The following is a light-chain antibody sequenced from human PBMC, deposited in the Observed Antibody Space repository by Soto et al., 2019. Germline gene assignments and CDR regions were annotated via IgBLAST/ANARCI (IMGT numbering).Light chain of an antibody. J-gene: IGKJ4*01. V-gene: IGKV3-20*01. Sequence: EIVLTQSPGTLSLSPGERATLSCRASRSLSSSYVVWYQQKPGQAPRLLIYAASRRATGIPDRFSGSGSATEYTLTISSLQSEDFAVYYCQQYNNWPPLTFGGGTKVEIK. CDR1: RSLSSSY. CDR3: QQYNNWPPLT. CDR2: AAS.